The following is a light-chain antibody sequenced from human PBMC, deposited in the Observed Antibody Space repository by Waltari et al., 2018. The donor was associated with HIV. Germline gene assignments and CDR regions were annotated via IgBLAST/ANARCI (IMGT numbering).Light chain of an antibody. Sequence: EIMLTQSPDSLSVSPGESATLSCRASQSLSANLAWYQQKPGQPSRLLIYAASTKATGVPARFSGSGSGTECTLTISGLQSDDSATYYCQQYNKWPPYTFGQGTKVEIK. J-gene: IGKJ2*01. CDR2: AAS. CDR1: QSLSAN. CDR3: QQYNKWPPYT. V-gene: IGKV3-15*01.